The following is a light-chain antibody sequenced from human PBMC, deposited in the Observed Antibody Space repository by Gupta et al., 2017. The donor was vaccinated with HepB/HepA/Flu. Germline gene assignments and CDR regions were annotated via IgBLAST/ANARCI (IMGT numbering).Light chain of an antibody. CDR3: ATWDYSVNGPV. J-gene: IGLJ3*02. Sequence: SLLTQPPSASGTPGQRVPISCSASNPIVGSHAVNWYQQVPGTAPKLLIYNNNERPPEVPDRFSESKSSTAASLAIRDLRSEDEADYYCATWDYSVNGPVFGGGTKLTVL. CDR1: NPIVGSHA. V-gene: IGLV1-44*01. CDR2: NNN.